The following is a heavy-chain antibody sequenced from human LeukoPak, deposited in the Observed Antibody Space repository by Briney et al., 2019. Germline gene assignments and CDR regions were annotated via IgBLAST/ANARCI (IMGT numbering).Heavy chain of an antibody. CDR3: ARDRSGPFDS. CDR2: ISVYNGNT. V-gene: IGHV1-18*01. D-gene: IGHD3-10*01. J-gene: IGHJ4*02. CDR1: GYPFYTYG. Sequence: ASVRVSCKASGYPFYTYGISWVRQAPGQGLEWMGWISVYNGNTNYAQKLQGRLTLTTDTSTSSAYMELRSLRSDDTAMYYCARDRSGPFDSWGQGTLVTVSS.